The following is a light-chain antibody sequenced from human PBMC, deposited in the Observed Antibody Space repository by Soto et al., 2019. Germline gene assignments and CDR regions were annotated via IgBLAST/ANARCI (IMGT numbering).Light chain of an antibody. CDR1: QSVSSD. CDR2: DAS. J-gene: IGKJ5*01. Sequence: EIVMTQSPATLSVSPGERATLSCRASQSVSSDLAWYQQKPGQAPRLLIFDASTRATGIAARFSGSGSGTEFTLTISSLQSGDFAVYYCQQYNKWPPITFGQGTRLEI. CDR3: QQYNKWPPIT. V-gene: IGKV3-15*01.